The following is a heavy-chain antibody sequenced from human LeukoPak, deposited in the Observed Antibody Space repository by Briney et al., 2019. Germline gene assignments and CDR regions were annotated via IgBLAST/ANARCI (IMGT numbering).Heavy chain of an antibody. V-gene: IGHV3-9*01. CDR3: AKEYFDWSSLFDI. CDR1: GFTFDDYA. Sequence: HPGGSLRLSCAVFGFTFDDYAMHWVRQAPGKGLEWVSGISWNSGSIGYADSVKGRFTISRDNAKNSLYLQMNSLRAEDTALYYCAKEYFDWSSLFDIWGQGTMVTVSS. J-gene: IGHJ3*02. CDR2: ISWNSGSI. D-gene: IGHD3-9*01.